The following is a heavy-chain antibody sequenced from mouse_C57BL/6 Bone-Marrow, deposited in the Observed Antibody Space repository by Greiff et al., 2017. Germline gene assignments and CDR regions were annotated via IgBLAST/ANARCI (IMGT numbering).Heavy chain of an antibody. CDR2: IYSSSGNT. CDR1: GYTFTSYG. V-gene: IGHV1-81*01. Sequence: VQLQQSGAELARPGASVKLSCKASGYTFTSYGISWVQQRTGQGLEWIGEIYSSSGNTYYTEKFKGKATLPADKSSSTAYIELRILTSVDSAVYFCARSPYYYGSSYGGYWGQGTTLTVSS. J-gene: IGHJ2*01. CDR3: ARSPYYYGSSYGGY. D-gene: IGHD1-1*01.